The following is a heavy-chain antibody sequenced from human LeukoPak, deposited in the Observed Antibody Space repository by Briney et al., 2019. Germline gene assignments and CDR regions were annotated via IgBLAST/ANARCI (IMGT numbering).Heavy chain of an antibody. J-gene: IGHJ4*02. CDR2: ITTEVPDT. CDR3: VRDYAVDRVAH. D-gene: IGHD5-12*01. Sequence: GTSLRLSCAASGFAFSTCWMHWVRQAPGKGLVWVSRITTEVPDTAYADSVKGRFTISRDDARNTLYLQMNSLTAEDTAVYYCVRDYAVDRVAHWGQGTLVTVSS. CDR1: GFAFSTCW. V-gene: IGHV3-74*01.